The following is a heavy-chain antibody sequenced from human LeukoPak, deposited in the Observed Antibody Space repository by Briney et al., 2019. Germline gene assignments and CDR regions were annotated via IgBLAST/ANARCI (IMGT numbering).Heavy chain of an antibody. CDR3: TKLYHSSSSGSDAFNM. V-gene: IGHV3-30*02. CDR2: IRYDGSNK. Sequence: PGGSLRLSCAASGFTFSGYGMHWVRQAPGKGLEWVAFIRYDGSNKYYADSVKGRFTISRDNSKNTLYLQMNSLRAEDTAVYFCTKLYHSSSSGSDAFNMWGQGTMVTVSS. J-gene: IGHJ3*02. D-gene: IGHD6-6*01. CDR1: GFTFSGYG.